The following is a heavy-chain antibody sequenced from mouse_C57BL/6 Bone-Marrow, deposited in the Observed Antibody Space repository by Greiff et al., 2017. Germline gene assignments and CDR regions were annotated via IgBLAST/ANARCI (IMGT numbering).Heavy chain of an antibody. D-gene: IGHD1-1*01. CDR1: GFTFSSYG. Sequence: EVQLKESGGDLVKPGGSLKLSCAASGFTFSSYGMSWVRQTPDKRLEWVATISSGGSYTYYPDSVKGRFTISRDNAKNTLYLQMSSLKSEDTAMYYCARTTTVVDYAMDYWGQGTSVTVSS. CDR3: ARTTTVVDYAMDY. J-gene: IGHJ4*01. V-gene: IGHV5-6*01. CDR2: ISSGGSYT.